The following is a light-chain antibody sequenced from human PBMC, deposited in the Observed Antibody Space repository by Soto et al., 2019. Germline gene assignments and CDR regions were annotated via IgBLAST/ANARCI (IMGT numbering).Light chain of an antibody. J-gene: IGKJ5*01. V-gene: IGKV3-11*01. CDR1: QTISSY. CDR2: DAS. CDR3: QHRMNLPLT. Sequence: EIVLTQSPATLALSPGEIATLSCRARQTISSYLLWYQQKPGQSPRLLIYDASNRATGIPARFSGSGSETDFTLTSSSLEPEDFAVYYCQHRMNLPLTFGQGTRLEIK.